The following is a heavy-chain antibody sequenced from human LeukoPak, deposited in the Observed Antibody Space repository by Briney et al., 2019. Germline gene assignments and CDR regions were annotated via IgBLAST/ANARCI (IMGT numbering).Heavy chain of an antibody. V-gene: IGHV4-39*07. CDR2: IYYSGST. D-gene: IGHD6-19*01. CDR1: GGSISSSSYY. Sequence: PSETLSLTCTVSGGSISSSSYYWGWIRQPPGKGLEWIGSIYYSGSTYYNPSLKSRVTISVDTSKNQFSLKLSSVTAADTAVYYCARAYSSGWYPNWFDPWGQGTLVTVSS. CDR3: ARAYSSGWYPNWFDP. J-gene: IGHJ5*02.